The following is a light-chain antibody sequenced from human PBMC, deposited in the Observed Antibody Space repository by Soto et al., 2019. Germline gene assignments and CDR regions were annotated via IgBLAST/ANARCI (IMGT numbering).Light chain of an antibody. CDR3: TSYVGSHNFYV. Sequence: QSALTQPPSASGSPGQSVTISCTGTSSDVGGYNFVSWYQQHPGKAPKLMIYEVNNRPSGVPDRFSGSKSGNTASLTVSGLQAEDEADYYCTSYVGSHNFYVFGTGTKVTVL. V-gene: IGLV2-8*01. CDR1: SSDVGGYNF. J-gene: IGLJ1*01. CDR2: EVN.